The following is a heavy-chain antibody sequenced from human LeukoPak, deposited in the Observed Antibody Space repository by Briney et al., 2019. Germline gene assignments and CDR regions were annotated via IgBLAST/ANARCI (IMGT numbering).Heavy chain of an antibody. J-gene: IGHJ4*02. CDR1: GYTFTSYY. Sequence: GASVTVSCKASGYTFTSYYIHWVRQAPGQGLEWMGAINSGDGGTTLPQKFQGRVTLTRDTSTSTLYMELSSLRSEDTAIYYCAREWGPGSSWYFDFWGQGTLVTVSS. D-gene: IGHD3-10*01. V-gene: IGHV1-46*01. CDR3: AREWGPGSSWYFDF. CDR2: INSGDGGT.